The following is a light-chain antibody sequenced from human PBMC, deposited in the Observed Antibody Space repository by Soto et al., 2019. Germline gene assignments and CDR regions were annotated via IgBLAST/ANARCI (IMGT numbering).Light chain of an antibody. Sequence: EDVFTQSAGTLSLSPVDRATLYCRASQSSSNWLAWYQQKPGQAPRLLLYGASSRATGIPDRFSGSGSGTDFTLTISRLEPEDFAVYYCQQYGSSPPWTFGQGTKVDIK. CDR2: GAS. J-gene: IGKJ1*01. V-gene: IGKV3-20*01. CDR3: QQYGSSPPWT. CDR1: QSSSNW.